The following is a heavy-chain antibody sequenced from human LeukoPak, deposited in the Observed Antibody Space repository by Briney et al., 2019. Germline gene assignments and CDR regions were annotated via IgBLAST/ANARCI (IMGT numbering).Heavy chain of an antibody. D-gene: IGHD3-3*01. CDR2: IYYSGST. CDR1: GGSISSSSYY. V-gene: IGHV4-39*01. Sequence: PSETLSLTCTVSGGSISSSSYYWGWIRQPPGKGLEWIGSIYYSGSTYYNPSLKSRVTISVDTSKNQFSLKLSSVTAADTAVYYCARLAWSGYYANWFDPWGQGTLVTVSS. CDR3: ARLAWSGYYANWFDP. J-gene: IGHJ5*02.